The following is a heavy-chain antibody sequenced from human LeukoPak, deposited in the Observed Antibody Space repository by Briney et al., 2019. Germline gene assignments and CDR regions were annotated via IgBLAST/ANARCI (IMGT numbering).Heavy chain of an antibody. CDR2: ITGNGGTT. Sequence: GGSLRLSCAVSGFPFDDDGMAWVRQAPGKGLEWVSGITGNGGTTAYADSVKGRFTISRDNAKNSLFLQMNSLRAEDTALYYCARDGPLAGVDLDCWGQGTLVTVSS. V-gene: IGHV3-20*04. CDR3: ARDGPLAGVDLDC. CDR1: GFPFDDDG. J-gene: IGHJ4*02. D-gene: IGHD3-10*01.